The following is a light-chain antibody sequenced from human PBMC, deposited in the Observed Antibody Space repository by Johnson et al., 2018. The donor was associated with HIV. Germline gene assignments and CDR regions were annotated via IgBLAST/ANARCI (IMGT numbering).Light chain of an antibody. J-gene: IGLJ1*01. V-gene: IGLV1-51*02. CDR1: SSNIGNNY. CDR2: ENN. Sequence: QSVLKQPPSVSAAPGQKVTISCSGSSSNIGNNYVSWYQQLQGTAPKLLIYENNKRPSGIPDRFSGSKSGTSATLGITGLQTGDEADYYCGTWDSSLSSYVFGTGTKVTVL. CDR3: GTWDSSLSSYV.